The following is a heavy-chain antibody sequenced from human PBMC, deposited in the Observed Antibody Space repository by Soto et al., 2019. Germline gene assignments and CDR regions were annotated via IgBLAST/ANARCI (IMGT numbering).Heavy chain of an antibody. D-gene: IGHD6-19*01. J-gene: IGHJ5*01. Sequence: GGSLRLSCVASGSSVSTFGMNWVRQAPGEGLGWVAYISSSSTTIFYGGSVKGRFTASRDNAENSMYLEMNNLRVEDTAIYYCARDKGGSVAGFNWFDTWGHGTLVTVSS. CDR2: ISSSSTTI. V-gene: IGHV3-48*01. CDR1: GSSVSTFG. CDR3: ARDKGGSVAGFNWFDT.